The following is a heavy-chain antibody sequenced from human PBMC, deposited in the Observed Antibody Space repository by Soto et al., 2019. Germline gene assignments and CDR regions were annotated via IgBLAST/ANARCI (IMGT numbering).Heavy chain of an antibody. D-gene: IGHD6-13*01. J-gene: IGHJ4*02. CDR1: GGTFSSFI. V-gene: IGHV1-69*01. Sequence: QVQLVQSGSEVKKPGSSVRVSCKTSGGTFSSFIISWVRQAPGQGLEWMGEIIPIFASANYAHNFQGRVTITADGSTSTAYMELSSLISEDTAVYYCARAFSSNRYFLDYWGQGTLVTVSS. CDR3: ARAFSSNRYFLDY. CDR2: IIPIFASA.